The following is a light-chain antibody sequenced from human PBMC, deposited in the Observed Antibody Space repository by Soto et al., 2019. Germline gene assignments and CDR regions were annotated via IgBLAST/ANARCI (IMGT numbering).Light chain of an antibody. J-gene: IGKJ4*01. CDR2: GAS. CDR3: QQYGSSPLT. Sequence: EIVSTQSPGTLSFSPGEIATLSFRASQSVSSSYLAWYQQKPVQAPRLLIYGASSRATGIPDRFSGSGSGTDFTLTISRLEPEDFAVYYCQQYGSSPLTFGGGTKVDIK. V-gene: IGKV3-20*01. CDR1: QSVSSSY.